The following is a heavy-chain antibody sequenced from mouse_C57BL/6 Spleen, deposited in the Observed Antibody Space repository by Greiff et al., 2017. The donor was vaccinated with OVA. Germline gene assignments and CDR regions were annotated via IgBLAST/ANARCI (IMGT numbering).Heavy chain of an antibody. V-gene: IGHV1-19*01. CDR2: INPYNGGT. Sequence: EVKLMESGPVLVKPGASVKMSCKASGYTFTDYYMNWVKQSHGKSLEWIGVINPYNGGTSYNQKFKGKATLTVDKSSSTAYMELNSLTSEDSAVYYCARRGGYDYDRFADWGQGTLVTVSA. CDR1: GYTFTDYY. D-gene: IGHD2-4*01. J-gene: IGHJ3*01. CDR3: ARRGGYDYDRFAD.